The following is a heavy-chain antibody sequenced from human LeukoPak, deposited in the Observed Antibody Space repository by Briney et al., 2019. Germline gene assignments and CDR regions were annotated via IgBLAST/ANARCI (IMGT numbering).Heavy chain of an antibody. V-gene: IGHV3-43*02. Sequence: GGSLRLSCAASGFTFDDYAMHWARQAPGKGLEWVSLISGDGGSTYYADSVKGRFTISRDNSKNSLYLQMNSLRTEDTALYYCAKGRGPYYYDSSGYYYFSAPADYWGQGTLVTVSS. CDR3: AKGRGPYYYDSSGYYYFSAPADY. J-gene: IGHJ4*02. CDR2: ISGDGGST. CDR1: GFTFDDYA. D-gene: IGHD3-22*01.